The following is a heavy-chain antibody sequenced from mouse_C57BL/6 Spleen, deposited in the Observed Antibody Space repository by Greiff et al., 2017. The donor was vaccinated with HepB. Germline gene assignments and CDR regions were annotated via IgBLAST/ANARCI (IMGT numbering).Heavy chain of an antibody. CDR3: ANYYGSSYYFDY. V-gene: IGHV1-42*01. D-gene: IGHD1-1*01. CDR1: GYSFTGYY. J-gene: IGHJ2*01. CDR2: INPSTGGT. Sequence: EVQLQQSGPELVKPGASVKISCKASGYSFTGYYMNWVKQSPEKSLEWIGEINPSTGGTTYNQKFKAKATLTVDKSSSTAYMQLKSLTSEDSAVYYCANYYGSSYYFDYWGQGTTLTVSS.